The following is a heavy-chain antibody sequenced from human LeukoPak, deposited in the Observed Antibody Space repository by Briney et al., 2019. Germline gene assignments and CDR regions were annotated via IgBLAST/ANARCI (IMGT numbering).Heavy chain of an antibody. V-gene: IGHV1-2*02. CDR2: INPNSGGT. D-gene: IGHD3-3*01. CDR3: ARVFNDFWGYYYMDV. CDR1: GYTFTSYY. J-gene: IGHJ6*03. Sequence: ASVKVSCKASGYTFTSYYMHWVRQAPGQGLEWMGWINPNSGGTNYAQKFQGRVTMTRDTSISTAYMELSRLRSDDTAVYYCARVFNDFWGYYYMDVWGKGTTVTVSS.